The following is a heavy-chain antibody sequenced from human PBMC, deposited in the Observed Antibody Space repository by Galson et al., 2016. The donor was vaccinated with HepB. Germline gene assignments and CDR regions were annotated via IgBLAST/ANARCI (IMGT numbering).Heavy chain of an antibody. D-gene: IGHD1-26*01. CDR2: ISYDGINK. CDR1: GFTFSSYA. CDR3: ARGRSSGSYWGVYFDY. V-gene: IGHV3-30-3*01. J-gene: IGHJ4*02. Sequence: SLRLSCAASGFTFSSYAIHWVRQAPGKGLEWVAVISYDGINKYYADSVKGRFTISRDNSKNTLYLQMNSLRTEDTAVYYCARGRSSGSYWGVYFDYWGQGTLVTVSS.